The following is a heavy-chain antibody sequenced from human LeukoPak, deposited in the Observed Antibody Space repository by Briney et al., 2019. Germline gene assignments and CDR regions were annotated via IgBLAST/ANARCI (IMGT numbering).Heavy chain of an antibody. CDR2: IYYSGST. Sequence: SETLSLTCTVSGGSISSYYWSWIRQPPGKGLEWIGCIYYSGSTNYNPSLKSRVTISVDTSKNQFSLKLSSVTAADTAVYYCARNGAVRYFDWFAAFDIWGQGTMVTVSS. CDR3: ARNGAVRYFDWFAAFDI. J-gene: IGHJ3*02. V-gene: IGHV4-59*01. CDR1: GGSISSYY. D-gene: IGHD3-9*01.